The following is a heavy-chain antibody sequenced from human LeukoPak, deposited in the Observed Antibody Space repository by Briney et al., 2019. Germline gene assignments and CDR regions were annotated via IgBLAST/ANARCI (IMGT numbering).Heavy chain of an antibody. Sequence: SETLSLTCAIYGGSFSASYWSWIRQSPGKGLEWIGEVNHSGTTNYNPSLKSRATVSVDTSMTQFSLTLRSVTAADTAVYYCARLPQYGSGSYYYDYWGQGTLVTVSS. J-gene: IGHJ4*02. CDR2: VNHSGTT. D-gene: IGHD3-10*01. CDR3: ARLPQYGSGSYYYDY. CDR1: GGSFSASY. V-gene: IGHV4-34*01.